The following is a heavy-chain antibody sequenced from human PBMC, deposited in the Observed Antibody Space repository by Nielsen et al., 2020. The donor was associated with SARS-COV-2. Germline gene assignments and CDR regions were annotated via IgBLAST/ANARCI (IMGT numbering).Heavy chain of an antibody. D-gene: IGHD4-11*01. CDR3: ASHSNPEYYYYYYGMDV. V-gene: IGHV4-59*08. J-gene: IGHJ6*02. CDR1: GGSISSYY. CDR2: IYYSGST. Sequence: SETLSLTCTVSGGSISSYYWSWIRQPPGKGLEWIGYIYYSGSTNYNPSLKSRVTIPVDTSKNQFSLKLSSVTAADTAVYYCASHSNPEYYYYYYGMDVWGQGTTVTVSS.